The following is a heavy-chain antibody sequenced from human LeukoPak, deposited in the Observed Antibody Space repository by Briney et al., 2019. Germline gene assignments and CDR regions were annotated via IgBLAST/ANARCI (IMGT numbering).Heavy chain of an antibody. Sequence: ASVKVSYKASGYTFTSYGISWVRQATGQGLEWMGWISAYNGNTNYAQKLQGRVTMTTDTSTSTAYMELRSLRSDDTAVYSCAKANREYYYYMDVWGKGTTVTVSS. V-gene: IGHV1-18*01. CDR1: GYTFTSYG. J-gene: IGHJ6*03. CDR2: ISAYNGNT. CDR3: AKANREYYYYMDV.